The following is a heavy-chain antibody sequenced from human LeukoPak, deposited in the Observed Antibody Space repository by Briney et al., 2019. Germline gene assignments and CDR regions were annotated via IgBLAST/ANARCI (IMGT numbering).Heavy chain of an antibody. D-gene: IGHD6-19*01. V-gene: IGHV3-66*01. J-gene: IGHJ4*02. Sequence: VRQAPXXGLECVSVISSGGSTNYADSVKGRFTISRDNSKNTVYLQMNSLRVEDTAVYYCAGGTGWYEGHWGQGTLVTVSS. CDR2: ISSGGST. CDR3: AGGTGWYEGH.